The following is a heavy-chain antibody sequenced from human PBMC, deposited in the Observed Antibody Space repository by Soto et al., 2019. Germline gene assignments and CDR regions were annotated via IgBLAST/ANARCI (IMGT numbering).Heavy chain of an antibody. CDR3: AREVEPSYYYYGMDV. CDR1: GFTFSSYW. J-gene: IGHJ6*02. V-gene: IGHV3-74*01. CDR2: INSDGSST. Sequence: GGSLRLSCAASGFTFSSYWMHWVRQAPGKGLVWVSRINSDGSSTSYADSVKGRFTISRDNAKNTLYLQMNSLRAEDTAVYYYAREVEPSYYYYGMDVWGQGTTVTVSS. D-gene: IGHD1-26*01.